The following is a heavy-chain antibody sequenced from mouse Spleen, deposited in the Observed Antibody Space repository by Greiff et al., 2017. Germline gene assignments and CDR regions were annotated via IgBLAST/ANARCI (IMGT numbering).Heavy chain of an antibody. D-gene: IGHD2-10*02. CDR3: ARLEYGNPFAY. CDR1: GFDFSRYW. V-gene: IGHV4-1*02. CDR2: INPDSSTI. Sequence: EVQGVESGGGLVQPGGSLKLSCAASGFDFSRYWMSWVRQAPGKGLEWIGEINPDSSTINYTPSLKDKFIISRDNAKNTLYLQMSKVRSEDTALYYCARLEYGNPFAYWGQGTLVTVSA. J-gene: IGHJ3*01.